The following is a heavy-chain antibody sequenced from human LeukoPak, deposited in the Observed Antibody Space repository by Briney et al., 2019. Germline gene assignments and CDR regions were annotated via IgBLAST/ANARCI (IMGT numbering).Heavy chain of an antibody. CDR3: ARHYGP. CDR1: GGSFSGYY. D-gene: IGHD3-16*01. CDR2: INHSGST. Sequence: PSETLSLTCAVYGGSFSGYYWSWIRQPPGKGLEWIGEINHSGSTYYNPSLKSRVTISVDTSKNQFSLKLNSVTAADTAVYYCARHYGPWGQGTLVTASS. V-gene: IGHV4-34*01. J-gene: IGHJ5*02.